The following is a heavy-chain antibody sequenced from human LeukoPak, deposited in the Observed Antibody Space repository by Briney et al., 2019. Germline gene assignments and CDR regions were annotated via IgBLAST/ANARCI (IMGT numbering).Heavy chain of an antibody. CDR1: GYTFTSYY. V-gene: IGHV1-46*01. Sequence: ASVKVSCKASGYTFTSYYMHWVRQAPGQGLEWMGIINPSGGSTSYAQKFQGRVTMTRDTSTSTVYMELSSLRSEDTAVYYCASSTTNYYDSSGSHFDYWGQGTLVTVSS. CDR2: INPSGGST. D-gene: IGHD3-22*01. J-gene: IGHJ4*02. CDR3: ASSTTNYYDSSGSHFDY.